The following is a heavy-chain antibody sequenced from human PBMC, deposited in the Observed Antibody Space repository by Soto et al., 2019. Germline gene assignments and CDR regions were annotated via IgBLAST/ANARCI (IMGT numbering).Heavy chain of an antibody. CDR2: IYYSGST. CDR3: ARHGDSSSWYYYYYYTDV. Sequence: QVQLQESGPGLVKPSETLSLTCTVSGGSISSYYWSWIRQPPGKGLEWIGYIYYSGSTNYNPSLKSRVTISVDTSKNQFSLKLSSVTAADTAVYYCARHGDSSSWYYYYYYTDVWGKGTTVTVSS. V-gene: IGHV4-59*08. J-gene: IGHJ6*03. CDR1: GGSISSYY. D-gene: IGHD6-13*01.